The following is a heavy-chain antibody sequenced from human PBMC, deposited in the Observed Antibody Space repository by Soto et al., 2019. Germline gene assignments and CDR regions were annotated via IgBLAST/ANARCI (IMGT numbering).Heavy chain of an antibody. CDR1: GGSISNSY. J-gene: IGHJ4*02. V-gene: IGHV4-59*08. CDR2: IYSSGST. CDR3: ARRIVSPEMFDY. D-gene: IGHD2-15*01. Sequence: SETLSLTCTVSGGSISNSYWSWIRQSPEKGLEWIGYIYSSGSTNYNPSLNSRVTISVDTSKNQFSLKLTSVTAADTAIYYCARRIVSPEMFDYWGQGTLVTVSS.